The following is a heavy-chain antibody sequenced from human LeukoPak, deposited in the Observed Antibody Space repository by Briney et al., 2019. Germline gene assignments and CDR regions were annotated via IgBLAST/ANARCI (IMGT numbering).Heavy chain of an antibody. D-gene: IGHD4-23*01. Sequence: GGSLRLSCAASGFTFSSYSMNWVRQAPGKGLEWVSSISSSSSYIYYADSVKGRFTISRDNAKNSLYLQMNSLRAEDTAVYYCARDYGGNWLWIYNWFDPWGQGTLVTVSS. J-gene: IGHJ5*02. CDR3: ARDYGGNWLWIYNWFDP. CDR2: ISSSSSYI. V-gene: IGHV3-21*01. CDR1: GFTFSSYS.